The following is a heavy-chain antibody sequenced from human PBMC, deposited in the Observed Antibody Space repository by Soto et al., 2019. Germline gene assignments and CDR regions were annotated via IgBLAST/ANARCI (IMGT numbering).Heavy chain of an antibody. J-gene: IGHJ3*02. D-gene: IGHD3-22*01. CDR2: INPSGGST. V-gene: IGHV1-46*01. Sequence: ASVKVSCKASGYTLTSYYMHWVRQAPGQGLEWMGIINPSGGSTSYAQKFQGRVTMTRDTSTSTVYMELSSLRSEDTAVYYCAREGGYDSSGYSKEEGAFDIWGQGTMVTVSS. CDR3: AREGGYDSSGYSKEEGAFDI. CDR1: GYTLTSYY.